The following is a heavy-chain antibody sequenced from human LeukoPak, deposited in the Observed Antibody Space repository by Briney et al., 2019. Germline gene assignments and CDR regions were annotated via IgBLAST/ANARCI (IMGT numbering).Heavy chain of an antibody. CDR1: RFTLSTYA. V-gene: IGHV3-23*01. D-gene: IGHD6-13*01. J-gene: IGHJ6*04. Sequence: PGGSLRLSCAASRFTLSTYAMSWVRQAPGKGLEWVSVVSGSGGRTYYADSAKGRFTVSRDNSKNTVYLQMNSLRAEDTAVYYCARDRGSSPEMDVWGKGTTVTVSS. CDR2: VSGSGGRT. CDR3: ARDRGSSPEMDV.